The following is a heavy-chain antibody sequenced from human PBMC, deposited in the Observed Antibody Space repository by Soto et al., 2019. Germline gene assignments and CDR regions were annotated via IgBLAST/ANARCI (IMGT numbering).Heavy chain of an antibody. CDR1: GGSVSSGSCY. D-gene: IGHD3-9*01. Sequence: SETLSLTCTVSGGSVSSGSCYWSWIRQPPGKGLEWIGYIYYSGSTNYNPSLKSRVTISVDTSKNQFSLKLSSVTAADTAVYYCARAYFRNWFDPWGQGTLVTVSS. CDR2: IYYSGST. CDR3: ARAYFRNWFDP. V-gene: IGHV4-61*01. J-gene: IGHJ5*02.